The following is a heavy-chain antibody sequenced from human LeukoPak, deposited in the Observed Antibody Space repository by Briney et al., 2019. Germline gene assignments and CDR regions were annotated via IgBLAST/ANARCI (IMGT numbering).Heavy chain of an antibody. CDR2: IYTSGST. CDR1: GGSISSSSYY. J-gene: IGHJ6*03. CDR3: ARSQVWFGEHYYYMDV. D-gene: IGHD3-10*01. Sequence: PSETLSLTCTVSGGSISSSSYYWGWIRQPPGKGLEWIGRIYTSGSTNYNPSLKSRVTMSVDTSKNQFSLKLSSVTAADTAVYYCARSQVWFGEHYYYMDVWGKGTTVTVSS. V-gene: IGHV4-39*07.